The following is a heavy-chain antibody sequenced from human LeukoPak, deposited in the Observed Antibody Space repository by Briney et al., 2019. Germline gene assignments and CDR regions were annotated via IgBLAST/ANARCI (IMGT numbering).Heavy chain of an antibody. V-gene: IGHV4-30-4*01. CDR1: GGSISSGDYY. CDR2: IYYSGST. Sequence: SQTLSLTCTVSGGSISSGDYYWSWIRQPPGKGLEWIGYIYYSGSTYYNPSLKSRVTISVDTSKNQFSLELSSVTAADTAAYYCARDTSRDGYNYDYWGQGTLVTVSS. J-gene: IGHJ4*02. D-gene: IGHD5-24*01. CDR3: ARDTSRDGYNYDY.